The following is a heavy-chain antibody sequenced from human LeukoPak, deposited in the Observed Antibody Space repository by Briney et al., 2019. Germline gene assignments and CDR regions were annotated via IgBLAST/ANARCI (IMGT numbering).Heavy chain of an antibody. CDR1: GGTFSSYA. CDR2: IIPIFGTA. D-gene: IGHD2-21*01. CDR3: ARDMAYCGGDCYWGASDY. V-gene: IGHV1-69*05. J-gene: IGHJ4*02. Sequence: SVKVSCKASGGTFSSYAISWVRQAPGQGLEWMGGIIPIFGTANYAQKFQGRVTITTDESTSTAYMELSSLRSEDTAVYYCARDMAYCGGDCYWGASDYWGQGTLVTVSS.